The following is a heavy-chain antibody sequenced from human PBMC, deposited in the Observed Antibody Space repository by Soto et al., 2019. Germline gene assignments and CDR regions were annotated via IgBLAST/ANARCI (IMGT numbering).Heavy chain of an antibody. CDR2: IIPIFGTA. CDR3: ARSVDEKTEVVAATLYYYYYYGMDV. J-gene: IGHJ6*02. Sequence: QVQLVQSGAEVKKPGSSVKVSCKASGGTFSSYAISWVRQAPGQGLEWMGGIIPIFGTANYAQKFQGRVTITAEESTSTAYMELSSLRSEDTAVYYCARSVDEKTEVVAATLYYYYYYGMDVWGQGTTVTVSS. CDR1: GGTFSSYA. D-gene: IGHD2-15*01. V-gene: IGHV1-69*01.